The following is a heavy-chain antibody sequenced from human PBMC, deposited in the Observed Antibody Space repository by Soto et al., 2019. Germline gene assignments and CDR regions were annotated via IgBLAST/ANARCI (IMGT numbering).Heavy chain of an antibody. CDR3: PRVPLGIAAAGITPSTPRNWFDP. J-gene: IGHJ5*02. CDR1: GGSFSGYY. V-gene: IGHV4-34*01. Sequence: QVQLQQWGAGLLKPSETLSLTCAVYGGSFSGYYWSWIRQPPGKGLEWIGEINHSGSTNYNPSLKSRVTISVDTSKNQFSLKLSSLTAADTAVYYCPRVPLGIAAAGITPSTPRNWFDPWGQGTLVTVSS. D-gene: IGHD6-13*01. CDR2: INHSGST.